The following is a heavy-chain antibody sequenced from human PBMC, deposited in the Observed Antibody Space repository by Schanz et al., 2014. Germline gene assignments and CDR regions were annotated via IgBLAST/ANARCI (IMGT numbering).Heavy chain of an antibody. CDR1: GFAFSSFA. CDR2: VSRSTPDI. V-gene: IGHV3-21*01. CDR3: AKGPYYYYYMDV. Sequence: EVQLMESGGGLVKPGGSLRLSCVASGFAFSSFAMTWVRQAPGRGLEWVSYVSRSTPDIYYADSVKGRFTISGDSSKYTVYLQMNSLRSDDTAVYYCAKGPYYYYYMDVWGQGTTVTVSS. J-gene: IGHJ6*03.